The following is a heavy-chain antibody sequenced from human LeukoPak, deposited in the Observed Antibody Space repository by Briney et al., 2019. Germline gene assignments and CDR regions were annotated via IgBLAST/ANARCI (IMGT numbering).Heavy chain of an antibody. D-gene: IGHD3-10*01. CDR3: ARDLGLLWFGELLG. CDR1: GFTFSSYA. CDR2: ISYDGSNK. Sequence: GGSLRLSCAASGFTFSSYAMHWVRQAPGKGLEWGAVISYDGSNKYYADSVKGRFTISRDNSKNTLYLQMNSLRAEDTAVYYCARDLGLLWFGELLGWGQGTLVTVSS. J-gene: IGHJ4*02. V-gene: IGHV3-30*04.